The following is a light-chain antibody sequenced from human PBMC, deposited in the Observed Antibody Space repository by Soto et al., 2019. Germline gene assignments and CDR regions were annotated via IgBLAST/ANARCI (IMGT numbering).Light chain of an antibody. V-gene: IGKV1-39*01. Sequence: DIQMTQSPSTLSASVGDRVTITCRASQSIDSYLNWYQQKPGEAPNLLIYAASSLHSGVPSRFSGSGSGTDFTLTISSLQPEDFPTYFFQQSYNGRTFGQGTKVEI. CDR3: QQSYNGRT. CDR1: QSIDSY. J-gene: IGKJ1*01. CDR2: AAS.